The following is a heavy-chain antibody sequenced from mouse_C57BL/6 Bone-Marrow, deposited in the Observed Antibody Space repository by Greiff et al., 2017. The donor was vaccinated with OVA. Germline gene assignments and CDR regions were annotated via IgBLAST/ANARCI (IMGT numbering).Heavy chain of an antibody. D-gene: IGHD2-12*01. CDR3: AYSPPDY. Sequence: VQLQQPGAELVKPGASVKLSCKASGYTFTSYWMHWVKQRPEQGLEWIGRIDPANGNTKYAPKFQGKATITADTSSNTAYLQLSSLTSEDTAIYYCAYSPPDYWGQGTTLTVSS. J-gene: IGHJ2*01. V-gene: IGHV14-3*01. CDR1: GYTFTSYW. CDR2: IDPANGNT.